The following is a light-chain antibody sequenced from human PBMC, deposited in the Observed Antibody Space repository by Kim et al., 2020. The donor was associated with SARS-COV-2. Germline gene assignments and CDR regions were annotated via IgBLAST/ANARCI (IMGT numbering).Light chain of an antibody. V-gene: IGLV3-1*01. CDR3: QAWDSTWV. J-gene: IGLJ3*02. Sequence: SYELTQPPSVSVSPGQTASITCSGDKLGDKYACWYQQKPGQSPVLVIYQDSKRLSGIPERFSASNSGNTATLTISGTQAMDEADYYCQAWDSTWVFGGGT. CDR1: KLGDKY. CDR2: QDS.